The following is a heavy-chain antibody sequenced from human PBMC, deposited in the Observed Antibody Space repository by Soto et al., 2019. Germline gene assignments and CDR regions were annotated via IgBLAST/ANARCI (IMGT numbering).Heavy chain of an antibody. CDR1: GDVFRSYG. J-gene: IGHJ6*02. CDR2: IIPIPGTT. CDR3: ARVRCFNGLCHTADYGMDV. D-gene: IGHD2-8*01. V-gene: IGHV1-69*13. Sequence: SVKVSCKASGDVFRSYGINWVRQAPGQGLEWMGGIIPIPGTTNYAQKFQGRVAITADESTDTVYMELSRLRSEDTAVYFCARVRCFNGLCHTADYGMDVWGQGTTVTVSS.